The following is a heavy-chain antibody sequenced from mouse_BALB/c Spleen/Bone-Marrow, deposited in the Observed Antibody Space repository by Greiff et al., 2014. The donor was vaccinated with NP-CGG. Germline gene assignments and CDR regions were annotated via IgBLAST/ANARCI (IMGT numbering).Heavy chain of an antibody. CDR1: EYEFPSHD. CDR2: INSDGGST. V-gene: IGHV5-2*01. D-gene: IGHD2-4*01. Sequence: VQLKESGGGLVQPGESLKLSCESNEYEFPSHDMSWVRKTPEKRLELVAAINSDGGSTYYPDTMERRFIISRDNTKKTPYLQMSSLRSEDTALYYCARHRYDYDGAMDYWGQGTSVTVSS. CDR3: ARHRYDYDGAMDY. J-gene: IGHJ4*01.